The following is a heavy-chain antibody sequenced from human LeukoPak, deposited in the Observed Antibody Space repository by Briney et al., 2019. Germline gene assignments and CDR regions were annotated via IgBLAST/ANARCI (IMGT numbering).Heavy chain of an antibody. V-gene: IGHV3-23*01. CDR1: GLTFSTYS. D-gene: IGHD6-19*01. CDR3: AKDVAPDSGWDLDY. Sequence: GGSLGLSCAVSGLTFSTYSMTWVRQGPGKGLEWVSSIYNSGAKIFYADSVKGRFTISRDNSKNMLYLQMNSLRVEDTAVYYCAKDVAPDSGWDLDYWGQGTLVTVSS. CDR2: IYNSGAKI. J-gene: IGHJ4*02.